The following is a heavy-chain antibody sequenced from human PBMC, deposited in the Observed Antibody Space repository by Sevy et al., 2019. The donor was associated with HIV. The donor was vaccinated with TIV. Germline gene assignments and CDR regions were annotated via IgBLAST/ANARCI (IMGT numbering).Heavy chain of an antibody. CDR1: GFTFDDYG. J-gene: IGHJ6*02. V-gene: IGHV3-20*04. D-gene: IGHD5-18*01. CDR2: INWNGGST. Sequence: GGSLRLSCAASGFTFDDYGMSWVRQAPGKGLEWVSGINWNGGSTGYANSVKGRFTISRDNAKNSLYLQVNSMRAEDTALYYCARHGYGYGYHVLLDYYYGMDVWGQGTTVTVSS. CDR3: ARHGYGYGYHVLLDYYYGMDV.